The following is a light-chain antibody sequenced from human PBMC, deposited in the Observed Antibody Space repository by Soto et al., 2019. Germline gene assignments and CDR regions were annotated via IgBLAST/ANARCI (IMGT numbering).Light chain of an antibody. CDR2: VVS. V-gene: IGLV2-14*01. CDR1: SSDVGGYNY. Sequence: QSALTQPASVSGSPGQSITIPCTGTSSDVGGYNYVSWYQQHPGKAPKLMIYVVSNRPSGVSNRFSGSKSGNTASLTISGLQAEDEADYYCSSYTSSSSVVFGGGTKLTVL. J-gene: IGLJ2*01. CDR3: SSYTSSSSVV.